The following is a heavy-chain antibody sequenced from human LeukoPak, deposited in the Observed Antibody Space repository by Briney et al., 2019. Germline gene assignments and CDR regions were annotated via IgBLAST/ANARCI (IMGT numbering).Heavy chain of an antibody. V-gene: IGHV1-69*13. CDR1: GGTFSSYA. CDR3: ATNYYDSSGYYH. CDR2: IIPIFGTA. D-gene: IGHD3-22*01. J-gene: IGHJ4*02. Sequence: SVTVSCKASGGTFSSYAISWVRQAPGQGLEWMGGIIPIFGTANYAQKFQGRVTITADESTSTAYMELSSLRSEDTAVYYCATNYYDSSGYYHWGQGTLVTVSS.